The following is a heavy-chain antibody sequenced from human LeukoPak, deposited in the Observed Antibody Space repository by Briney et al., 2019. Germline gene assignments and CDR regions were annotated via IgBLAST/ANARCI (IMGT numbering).Heavy chain of an antibody. J-gene: IGHJ4*02. CDR1: GYTFTGYY. CDR2: INPNSGGT. CDR3: ARDLARYYYDSSGYYY. D-gene: IGHD3-22*01. Sequence: ASVKVSCKASGYTFTGYYMHWVRQAPGQGLEWMGWINPNSGGTNYAQKFQGRVTMTRDTSIRTDYMELRRLRSDDTAVYSCARDLARYYYDSSGYYYWGQGTLVTVSS. V-gene: IGHV1-2*02.